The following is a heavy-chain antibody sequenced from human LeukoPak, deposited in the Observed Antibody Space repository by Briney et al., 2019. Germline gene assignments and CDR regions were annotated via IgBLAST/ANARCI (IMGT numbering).Heavy chain of an antibody. Sequence: PGGSLRLSCADSGFPFSDYYMSWIRQAPGKGLEWISYIGTSGTTIYYTDSVKGRFTISRDNAKNSLYLQMNSLRAEDTAVYYCARVGYDFWSGYYTGGYYYYYMDVWGKGTTVTVSS. D-gene: IGHD3-3*01. CDR3: ARVGYDFWSGYYTGGYYYYYMDV. V-gene: IGHV3-11*04. CDR1: GFPFSDYY. J-gene: IGHJ6*03. CDR2: IGTSGTTI.